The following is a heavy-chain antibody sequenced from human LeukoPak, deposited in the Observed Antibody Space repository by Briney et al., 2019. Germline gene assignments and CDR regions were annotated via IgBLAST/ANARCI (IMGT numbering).Heavy chain of an antibody. CDR2: INPDGIIT. J-gene: IGHJ5*02. Sequence: PGGSLRLSCAVSGFAFSTSWMNWVRQVPGEGPVWASEINPDGIITRYADSVKGRFSISRDNSRSTLFLQMNSLRDEDTAIYYCVSLLAGSWGQGTRVTVSS. CDR1: GFAFSTSW. V-gene: IGHV3-74*01. CDR3: VSLLAGS.